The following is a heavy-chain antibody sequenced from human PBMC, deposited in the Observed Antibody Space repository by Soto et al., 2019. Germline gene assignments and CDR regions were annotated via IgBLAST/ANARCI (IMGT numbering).Heavy chain of an antibody. D-gene: IGHD6-13*01. V-gene: IGHV3-23*01. CDR1: GFTFSSYA. CDR2: ISGSGGST. Sequence: GGSLRLSCTVSGFTFSSYAMKWVRQAPGKGLEWVSGISGSGGSTYYADSVKGRFTISRDNSKNTLYLQMNSLRAEDTAVYYCAKEYSSSWYAAGYFDYWGQGTLVTVSS. CDR3: AKEYSSSWYAAGYFDY. J-gene: IGHJ4*02.